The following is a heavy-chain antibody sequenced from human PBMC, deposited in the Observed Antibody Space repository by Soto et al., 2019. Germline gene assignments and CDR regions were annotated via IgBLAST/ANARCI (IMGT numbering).Heavy chain of an antibody. CDR3: ARDIGFGEPYGMDV. J-gene: IGHJ6*02. CDR1: GGSISSGDYY. CDR2: IYYSGST. D-gene: IGHD3-10*01. V-gene: IGHV4-30-4*01. Sequence: PSETLSLTCTVSGGSISSGDYYWSWIRQPPGKGLEWIGYIYYSGSTYYNPSLKSRVTISVDTSKNQFSLKLSSVTAADTAVYYCARDIGFGEPYGMDVWGQGTTVTVSS.